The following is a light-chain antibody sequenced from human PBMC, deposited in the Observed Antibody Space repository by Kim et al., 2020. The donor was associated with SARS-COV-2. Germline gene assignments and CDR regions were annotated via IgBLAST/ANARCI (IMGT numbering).Light chain of an antibody. V-gene: IGLV1-47*01. CDR2: RND. J-gene: IGLJ2*01. CDR3: AAWDYSLREV. CDR1: SSNIGSNF. Sequence: PGQRVTISGSGSSSNIGSNFGYWYRQFPGTAPKLLIHRNDQRPSGVPDRFSGSKSGTSASLAISGLRSEDEADYYCAAWDYSLREVFGGGTQLTVL.